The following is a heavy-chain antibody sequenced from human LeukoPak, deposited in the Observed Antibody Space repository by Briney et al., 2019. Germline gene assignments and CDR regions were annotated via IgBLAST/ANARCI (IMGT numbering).Heavy chain of an antibody. CDR3: ARDQQVASYDFDY. V-gene: IGHV3-33*01. CDR2: IWYDGSNK. J-gene: IGHJ4*02. CDR1: GFTFSSYG. Sequence: PGGSLRLSCAASGFTFSSYGMHWVRQAPGKGLEWVAVIWYDGSNKYYADSVKGRITISRDNSKNTLYLQMNSLRAEDTAVYYCARDQQVASYDFDYWGQGTLVTVSS. D-gene: IGHD1-26*01.